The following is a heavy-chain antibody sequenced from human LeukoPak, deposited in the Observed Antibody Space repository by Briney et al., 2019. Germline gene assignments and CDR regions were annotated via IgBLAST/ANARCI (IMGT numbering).Heavy chain of an antibody. CDR1: GFTFGDYG. CDR3: ARDLTLRGYGGIDY. J-gene: IGHJ4*02. Sequence: GGSLRLSCATSGFTFGDYGMSWFRQAPGKGLEWVANIKQDGSEKYYVDSVKGRFTISRDNAKNSLYLQMNSLRAEDTAVYYCARDLTLRGYGGIDYWGQGTLVTVSS. D-gene: IGHD4-23*01. CDR2: IKQDGSEK. V-gene: IGHV3-7*01.